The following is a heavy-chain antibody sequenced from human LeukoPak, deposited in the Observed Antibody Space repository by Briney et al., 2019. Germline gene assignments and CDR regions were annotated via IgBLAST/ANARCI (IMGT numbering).Heavy chain of an antibody. J-gene: IGHJ4*02. D-gene: IGHD3-10*01. CDR3: ARDHGYYYGSGSYYPQPFDY. CDR2: IYHSGST. CDR1: GYSISSGYY. V-gene: IGHV4-38-2*02. Sequence: SETLSLTCAVAGYSISSGYYWGWIRQPPGKGLEWSGSIYHSGSTYYNPSLKSRVTISVDTSKNQFSLKLSSVTAADTAVYYCARDHGYYYGSGSYYPQPFDYWGQGTLVTVSS.